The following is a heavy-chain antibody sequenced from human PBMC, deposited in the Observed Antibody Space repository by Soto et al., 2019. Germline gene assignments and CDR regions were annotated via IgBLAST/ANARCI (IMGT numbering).Heavy chain of an antibody. V-gene: IGHV3-74*01. CDR2: INSGGSST. D-gene: IGHD4-4*01. CDR1: GFTFSHYW. CDR3: ARDWDYSKFDS. J-gene: IGHJ4*02. Sequence: GGSLRLSCAASGFTFSHYWMHWVRQAPGKGLVWVSRINSGGSSTTYADSVKGRFTISRDNAKNTLYLQMSSLRAEDTAVYYCARDWDYSKFDSWGQGTLVTVS.